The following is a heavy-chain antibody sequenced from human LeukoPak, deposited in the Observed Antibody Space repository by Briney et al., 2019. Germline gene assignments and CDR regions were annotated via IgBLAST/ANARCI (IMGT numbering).Heavy chain of an antibody. Sequence: SETLSLTCTVSGGSISSYYWSWIRQPPGKGLEWIGSIYHSGTTHYNPSLKSRVTISVDTSKNQFSLKLSSVTAADTAVYYCARGVGATNDYWGQGTLVTVSS. D-gene: IGHD1-26*01. V-gene: IGHV4-59*08. J-gene: IGHJ4*02. CDR1: GGSISSYY. CDR3: ARGVGATNDY. CDR2: IYHSGTT.